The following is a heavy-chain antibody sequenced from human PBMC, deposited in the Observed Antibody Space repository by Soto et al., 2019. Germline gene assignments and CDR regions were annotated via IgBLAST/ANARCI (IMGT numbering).Heavy chain of an antibody. J-gene: IGHJ6*02. V-gene: IGHV3-49*04. CDR1: GFTCGAYA. D-gene: IGHD2-15*01. CDR3: TRDVVIVVVVAATRDYYYGMDV. Sequence: PGGALRLSCTASGFTCGAYAMSWVRQAPGKGLEWVGFIRSKAYGGTTEYAASVKGRFTISRDDSKSIAYLQMNSLKTEDTAVYYCTRDVVIVVVVAATRDYYYGMDVWGQGTTVTVSS. CDR2: IRSKAYGGTT.